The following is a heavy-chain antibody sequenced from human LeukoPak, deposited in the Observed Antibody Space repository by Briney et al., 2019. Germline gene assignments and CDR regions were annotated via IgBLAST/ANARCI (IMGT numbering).Heavy chain of an antibody. CDR3: AKVGWTYSSSWYSLPYYMDV. J-gene: IGHJ6*03. D-gene: IGHD6-13*01. CDR1: GYSISSGYY. V-gene: IGHV4-38-2*02. Sequence: SETLSLTCTVSGYSISSGYYWAWIRQPPGKGLEWIGSIYYSGNTCYNPSLKSRVTISLDTSKNQFSLKLSSVTAADTAVYYCAKVGWTYSSSWYSLPYYMDVWGKGTTVTVSS. CDR2: IYYSGNT.